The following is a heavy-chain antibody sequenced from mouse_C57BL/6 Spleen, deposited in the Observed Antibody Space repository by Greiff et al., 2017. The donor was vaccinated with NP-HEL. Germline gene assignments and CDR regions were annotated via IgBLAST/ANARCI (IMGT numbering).Heavy chain of an antibody. Sequence: VQLQQPGAELVRPGTSVKLSCKASGYTFTSYWMHWVKQRPGQGLEWIGVIDPSDSYTNYNQKFKGKATLTVDTSSSTAYMQLSSLTSEDSAVYYCARRATVVDYYAMDYWGQGTSVTVSS. D-gene: IGHD1-1*01. CDR2: IDPSDSYT. CDR3: ARRATVVDYYAMDY. V-gene: IGHV1-59*01. CDR1: GYTFTSYW. J-gene: IGHJ4*01.